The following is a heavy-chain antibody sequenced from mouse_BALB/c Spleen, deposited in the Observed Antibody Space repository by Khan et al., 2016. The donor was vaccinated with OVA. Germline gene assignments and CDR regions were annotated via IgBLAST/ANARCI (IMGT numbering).Heavy chain of an antibody. CDR3: ATLCGSPFAF. Sequence: VQLKESGAELVKPGASVKLSCSASGFNIKDTYIHWMKQRPEQGLEWIGRIDPPNDDSKYGPKFQAKATLTADTSSNTAYLQLSSLTSEDTAVYYCATLCGSPFAFWGQGTPVSVSA. D-gene: IGHD1-1*02. J-gene: IGHJ3*01. CDR1: GFNIKDTY. CDR2: IDPPNDDS. V-gene: IGHV14-3*02.